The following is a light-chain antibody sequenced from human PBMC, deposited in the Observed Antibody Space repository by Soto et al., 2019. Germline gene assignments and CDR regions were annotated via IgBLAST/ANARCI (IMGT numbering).Light chain of an antibody. CDR3: SSYAASNNFYFV. CDR2: EVT. CDR1: SSGVGGYNY. V-gene: IGLV2-8*01. Sequence: QSVLTQPPSASGSPGQSVTISCTGTSSGVGGYNYVAWYQQYPGRAPKLMIYEVTKRPSGVPDRFSGSKSGNTASLTVSGLQAKDDADYYCSSYAASNNFYFVFGGGTQLTVL. J-gene: IGLJ3*02.